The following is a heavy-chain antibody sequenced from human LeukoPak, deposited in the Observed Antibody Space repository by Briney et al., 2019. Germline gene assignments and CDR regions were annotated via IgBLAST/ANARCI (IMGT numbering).Heavy chain of an antibody. CDR3: ARNSQQVQYQLLDYFDY. V-gene: IGHV3-23*01. CDR2: ISGNGDTT. CDR1: GITFGNYA. Sequence: GGSLRLSCAASGITFGNYAMTWVRQAPGKGLEWVSTISGNGDTTFYPDSVEGRFTLSRDNAKNSLYLQMNSLRAEDTALYYCARNSQQVQYQLLDYFDYWGQGTLVTVSS. D-gene: IGHD2-2*01. J-gene: IGHJ4*02.